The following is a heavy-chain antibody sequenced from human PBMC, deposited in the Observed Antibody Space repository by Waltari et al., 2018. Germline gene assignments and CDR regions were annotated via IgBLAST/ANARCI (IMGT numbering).Heavy chain of an antibody. Sequence: RESGPGLVRTSETLSLNCDVSDYSIINGYYWGWIRQPPGKGLEWIASINYNGNRNIHPAFESRITISVDTSSNQFSLQLHSVTAADTAVYFCGRLGGSMTTYQTFRDHWGQGILVNVSS. D-gene: IGHD2-21*01. J-gene: IGHJ5*02. V-gene: IGHV4-38-2*01. CDR3: GRLGGSMTTYQTFRDH. CDR2: INYNGNR. CDR1: DYSIINGYY.